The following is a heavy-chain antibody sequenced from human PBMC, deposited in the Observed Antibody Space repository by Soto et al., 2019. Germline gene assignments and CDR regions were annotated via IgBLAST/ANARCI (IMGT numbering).Heavy chain of an antibody. V-gene: IGHV3-23*01. CDR2: LRGSGGST. CDR1: GFTFSSYA. CDR3: AKTPFTMIVVGPFEY. J-gene: IGHJ4*02. D-gene: IGHD3-22*01. Sequence: PGGSLRLSCAASGFTFSSYAMSWVRQAPGKGLEWVSALRGSGGSTYYADSVKGRFTLSRDNSKNTLYLQMNSLRAEDTAVYYCAKTPFTMIVVGPFEYWGQGTLVTVSS.